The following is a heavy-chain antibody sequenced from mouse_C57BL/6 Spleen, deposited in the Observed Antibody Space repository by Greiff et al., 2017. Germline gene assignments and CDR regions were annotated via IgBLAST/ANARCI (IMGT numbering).Heavy chain of an antibody. CDR1: GYTFTSYW. J-gene: IGHJ3*01. V-gene: IGHV1-64*01. Sequence: VQLQQPGAELVKPGASVKLSCKASGYTFTSYWMHWVKQRPGQGLEWIGMIHPNSGSTNYNEKFKSKATLTVDKSSSTAYMQLSSPTSEDSAVYYCARKGTSVVAPGFAYWGQGTLVTVSA. CDR3: ARKGTSVVAPGFAY. CDR2: IHPNSGST. D-gene: IGHD1-1*01.